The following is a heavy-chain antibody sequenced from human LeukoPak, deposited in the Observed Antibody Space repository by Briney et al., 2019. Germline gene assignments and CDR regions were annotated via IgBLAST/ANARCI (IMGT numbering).Heavy chain of an antibody. D-gene: IGHD4-23*01. CDR3: ARDATTGVKDY. J-gene: IGHJ4*02. CDR1: GGTFSSYA. CDR2: IIPILGIA. Sequence: SVKVSCKASGGTFSSYAISWVRQAPGQGLEWMGRIIPILGIANYAQKFQGRVTITADKSTSTAYMELSSLRSEDTAVYYCARDATTGVKDYWGQGTLVTVSS. V-gene: IGHV1-69*04.